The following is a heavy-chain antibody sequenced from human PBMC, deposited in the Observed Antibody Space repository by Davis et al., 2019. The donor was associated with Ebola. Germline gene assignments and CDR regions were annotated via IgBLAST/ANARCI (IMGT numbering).Heavy chain of an antibody. V-gene: IGHV4-34*01. CDR1: AGSFSGYY. D-gene: IGHD3-10*01. Sequence: SETLSLTCAVYAGSFSGYYWSCIRQPPGKGLEWIGEINHSGRANYHSSLKSRVTISVDTSKNQFSLKLSSVTAADTAVYYCASDYGSGFFDYWGQGTLVTVSS. CDR3: ASDYGSGFFDY. J-gene: IGHJ4*02. CDR2: INHSGRA.